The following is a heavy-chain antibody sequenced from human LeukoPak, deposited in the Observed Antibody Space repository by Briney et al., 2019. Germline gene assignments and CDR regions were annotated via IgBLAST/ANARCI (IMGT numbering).Heavy chain of an antibody. CDR3: VKEPTERYYFDF. CDR1: GFAFDEYA. CDR2: ISWNSADI. J-gene: IGHJ4*02. D-gene: IGHD5-24*01. V-gene: IGHV3-9*01. Sequence: PAGGSLRLSCAASGFAFDEYAMHWARQVPGKGLEWLVGISWNSADITYADSVKGRFTVSRDNARNSLYLQMDSLRREDSALYYCVKEPTERYYFDFWGQGTLVSVSS.